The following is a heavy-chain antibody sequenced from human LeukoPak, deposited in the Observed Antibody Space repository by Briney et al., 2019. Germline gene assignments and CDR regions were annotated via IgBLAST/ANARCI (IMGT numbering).Heavy chain of an antibody. V-gene: IGHV3-7*01. D-gene: IGHD2-2*01. CDR1: GFTFSSYW. CDR3: ARELGYCSSTSCSDYYYYYMDV. Sequence: GSLRLSCAASGFTFSSYWMSWVRQAPGKGLECVANIKQDGSEKYYVDSVKGRFTISRDNAKNSLYLQMNSLRAEDTAVYYCARELGYCSSTSCSDYYYYYMDVWGKGTTVTISS. CDR2: IKQDGSEK. J-gene: IGHJ6*03.